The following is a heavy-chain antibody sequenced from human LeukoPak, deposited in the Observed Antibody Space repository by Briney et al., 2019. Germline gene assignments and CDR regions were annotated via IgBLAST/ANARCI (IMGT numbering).Heavy chain of an antibody. Sequence: PGGSLRLSCTASGFTFNTYAMSWVRQAPGKGLEWVSYISKSDSTIYYADSVKGRFTISRDNAKNSLYLQMNSLRAEDTAVYYCARDGGEWELDYWGQGTLVTVSS. CDR3: ARDGGEWELDY. J-gene: IGHJ4*02. D-gene: IGHD1-26*01. CDR2: ISKSDSTI. V-gene: IGHV3-48*04. CDR1: GFTFNTYA.